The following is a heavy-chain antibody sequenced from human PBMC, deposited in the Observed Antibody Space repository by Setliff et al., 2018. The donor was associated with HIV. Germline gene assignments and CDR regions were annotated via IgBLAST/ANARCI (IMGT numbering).Heavy chain of an antibody. V-gene: IGHV4-38-2*01. CDR2: LYRSGTN. CDR3: ARGVPLLPPNF. Sequence: PSETLSLTCAVSGYSISSGYFWGWIRQPPGKGLEWIGSLYRSGTNFYNPSLKSRVTISLDTSTNRFSLKLNSVTAADTAIYYCARGVPLLPPNFWGQGTLVTVSS. J-gene: IGHJ4*02. D-gene: IGHD2-15*01. CDR1: GYSISSGYF.